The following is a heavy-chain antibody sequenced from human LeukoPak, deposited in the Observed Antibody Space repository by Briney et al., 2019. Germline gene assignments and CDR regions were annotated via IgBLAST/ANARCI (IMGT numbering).Heavy chain of an antibody. CDR3: ARGPSGDYYDSSGYKFDY. D-gene: IGHD3-22*01. CDR2: IWTSGST. V-gene: IGHV4-4*07. J-gene: IGHJ4*02. CDR1: GGSISSYY. Sequence: SETLSLTCTVSGGSISSYYWSWIRQPGGKGLEWIGRIWTSGSTNYNPSLRSRVTMSEDTSKNQFSLKLSSVTAADTAVYYCARGPSGDYYDSSGYKFDYWGQGTLVTVSS.